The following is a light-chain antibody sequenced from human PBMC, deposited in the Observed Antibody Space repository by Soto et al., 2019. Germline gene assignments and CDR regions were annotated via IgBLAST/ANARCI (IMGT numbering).Light chain of an antibody. Sequence: QSALTQPPSVSRAPGQTVTISCTGSRSNIGAGYDIHWYQFLPGTAPKLLLYSFNKRPSGIPDRFSGSKSGTSASLAITGLQPEDEADYYCQSYEDSLSGSGVFGTGTKVTVL. J-gene: IGLJ1*01. CDR1: RSNIGAGYD. CDR3: QSYEDSLSGSGV. V-gene: IGLV1-40*01. CDR2: SFN.